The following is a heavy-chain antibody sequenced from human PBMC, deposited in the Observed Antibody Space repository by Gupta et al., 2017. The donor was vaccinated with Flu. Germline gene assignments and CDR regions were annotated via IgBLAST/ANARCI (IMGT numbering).Heavy chain of an antibody. CDR2: ISYDGGSI. CDR3: AGYGDFAS. V-gene: IGHV3-30-3*01. J-gene: IGHJ4*02. CDR1: GFSFSSYP. D-gene: IGHD4-17*01. Sequence: QEQMVESGGGAVQPGRSLRLSCAASGFSFSSYPMYWVRQAPGKGLEWVAVISYDGGSIDYADSVKGRFTISRDNSKNTLYLQMNSLRADDTAVYYCAGYGDFASWGQGALVTVSS.